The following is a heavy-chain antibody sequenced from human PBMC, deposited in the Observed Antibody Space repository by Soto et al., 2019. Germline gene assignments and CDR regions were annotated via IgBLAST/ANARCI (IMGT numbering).Heavy chain of an antibody. D-gene: IGHD1-26*01. CDR3: ARRYGSAIDY. J-gene: IGHJ4*02. CDR1: GGTISSWY. Sequence: QVQLQESGPGLVKPSETLSLTCTVSGGTISSWYWSWIRQPPGKGLEWIGYIYYSGSTNCNPSLXRXAXIXXDTSKNQCSLKLSSVTAADTAVYYCARRYGSAIDYWGQGTLVTVSS. CDR2: IYYSGST. V-gene: IGHV4-59*08.